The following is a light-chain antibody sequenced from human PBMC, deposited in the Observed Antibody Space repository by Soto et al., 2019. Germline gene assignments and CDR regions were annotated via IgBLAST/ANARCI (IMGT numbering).Light chain of an antibody. V-gene: IGLV2-14*01. J-gene: IGLJ2*01. Sequence: QSALTQPASVSGSPGQSITISCTGTSSDVGGYNFVSWYQQHPGKAPKPMIYEVTDRPSGVSNRFSGSKSGSTASLTISGLQAEDEADYYCSSYTSRNTLAFGGGTKLTVL. CDR1: SSDVGGYNF. CDR2: EVT. CDR3: SSYTSRNTLA.